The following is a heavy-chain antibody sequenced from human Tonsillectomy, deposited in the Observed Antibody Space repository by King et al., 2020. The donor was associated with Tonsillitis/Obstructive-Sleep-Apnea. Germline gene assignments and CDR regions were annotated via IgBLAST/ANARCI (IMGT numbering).Heavy chain of an antibody. V-gene: IGHV2-5*02. CDR1: GFSLSTSGVG. D-gene: IGHD3-3*01. J-gene: IGHJ3*02. CDR3: AHSDYDFLSCSPGAFDI. CDR2: IYWDDDK. Sequence: TLKESGPTLVKPTQTLTLTCTFSGFSLSTSGVGVGWIRQPPGKALEWLAVIYWDDDKRYSPSLKSRLTITKDTSKNQVFLTMTNMEPVDTATYYCAHSDYDFLSCSPGAFDIWGQGTTVTVSS.